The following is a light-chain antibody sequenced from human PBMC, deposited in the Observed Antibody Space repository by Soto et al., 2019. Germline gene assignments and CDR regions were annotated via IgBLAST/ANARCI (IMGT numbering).Light chain of an antibody. CDR2: DVN. CDR3: SSYISSGSVI. V-gene: IGLV2-14*03. CDR1: SSDVGAYDY. Sequence: QSALTQPASVSGSPGQSIAISCTGTSSDVGAYDYVSWYQQHPGKAPKLMINDVNHRPSGVSNRFSGSKSGNTASLTISGLQAEDEADYYCSSYISSGSVIFGGGTQLTVL. J-gene: IGLJ2*01.